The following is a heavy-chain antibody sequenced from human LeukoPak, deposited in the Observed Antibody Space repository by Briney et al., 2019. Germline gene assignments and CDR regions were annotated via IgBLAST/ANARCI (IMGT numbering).Heavy chain of an antibody. CDR2: ISSSGTK. V-gene: IGHV3-48*02. CDR1: GFTVNSYN. CDR3: ARGPSSSSWSRFDP. D-gene: IGHD6-13*01. Sequence: GGSLRLSCSASGFTVNSYNMNWVRQAPGKGLEWVSCISSSGTKYYADSVKGRFTTSRDNGKSSMFLEMNSLRDEDTAVYYCARGPSSSSWSRFDPWGQGTLVTVSS. J-gene: IGHJ5*02.